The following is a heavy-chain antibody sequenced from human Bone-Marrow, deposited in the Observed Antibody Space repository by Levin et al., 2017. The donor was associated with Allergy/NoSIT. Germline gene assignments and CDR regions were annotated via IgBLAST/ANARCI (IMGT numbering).Heavy chain of an antibody. CDR3: ARYGDYLRDY. D-gene: IGHD4-17*01. V-gene: IGHV3-11*01. J-gene: IGHJ4*02. CDR2: ISSSGSTI. Sequence: SCAASGFTFSDYEMNWVRQAPGKGLEWVSSISSSGSTIHYADSVKGRFTISRDNAKNSLYLQMNSLRAEDTAVYYCARYGDYLRDYWGQGTLVTVSS. CDR1: GFTFSDYE.